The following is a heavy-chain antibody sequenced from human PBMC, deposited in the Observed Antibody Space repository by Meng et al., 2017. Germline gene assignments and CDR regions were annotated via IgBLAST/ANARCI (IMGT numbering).Heavy chain of an antibody. CDR1: GYTFAAYW. CDR3: ARDEDISAAGYLLGDF. V-gene: IGHV1-2*06. Sequence: VRLRLCGAGVEKPGASVRVACKASGYTFAAYWIQWVRQVPGQGLEWMGRIDPKSDNTHYAQKFQGRVTMTRDTSISTAYMELSGLRSDDTAVYYCARDEDISAAGYLLGDFWGQGTLVTVSS. D-gene: IGHD6-13*01. J-gene: IGHJ4*02. CDR2: IDPKSDNT.